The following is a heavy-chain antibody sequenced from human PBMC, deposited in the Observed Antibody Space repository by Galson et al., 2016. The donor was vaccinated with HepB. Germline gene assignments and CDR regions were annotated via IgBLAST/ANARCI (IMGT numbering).Heavy chain of an antibody. D-gene: IGHD2-15*01. CDR3: ALRRGSCSDGKWYYHYGMDV. CDR1: GISLTTDGLG. J-gene: IGHJ6*02. V-gene: IGHV2-5*02. CDR2: IYWDDDK. Sequence: PALVKPTQTLTLTCTLSGISLTTDGLGVGWIRQPPGKALEWLSLIYWDDDKRYSPSLTSRLTITKDTSKNLVVLTMTNMDPLDTATYFCALRRGSCSDGKWYYHYGMDVWGQGGRVIGSS.